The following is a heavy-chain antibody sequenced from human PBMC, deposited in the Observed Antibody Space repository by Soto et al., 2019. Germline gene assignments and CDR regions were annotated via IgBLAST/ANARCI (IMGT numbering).Heavy chain of an antibody. Sequence: GGSLRLSCTASGFTFGDYAMSWFRQAPGKGLEWVGFIRSKAYGGTTEYAASVKGRFTISRDDSKSIAYLQMNSLKTEDTAVYYCTRDIQLWLRSYYYYYMDVWGKGTTVTVSS. CDR2: IRSKAYGGTT. J-gene: IGHJ6*03. V-gene: IGHV3-49*03. CDR3: TRDIQLWLRSYYYYYMDV. CDR1: GFTFGDYA. D-gene: IGHD5-18*01.